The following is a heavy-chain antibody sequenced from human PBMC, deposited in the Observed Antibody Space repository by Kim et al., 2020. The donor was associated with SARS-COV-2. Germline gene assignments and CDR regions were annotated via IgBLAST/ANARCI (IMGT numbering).Heavy chain of an antibody. CDR1: GYSFTSYW. D-gene: IGHD3-10*01. Sequence: GESLKISCKGSGYSFTSYWIGWVRQMPGKGLEWTGIIYPGDSDTRYSPSFQGQVTISADKSISTAYLQWSSLKASDTAMYYCARHPYYYGSGSYYNDVVGYYYYGMDVRGQGTTVTVSS. V-gene: IGHV5-51*01. CDR3: ARHPYYYGSGSYYNDVVGYYYYGMDV. J-gene: IGHJ6*02. CDR2: IYPGDSDT.